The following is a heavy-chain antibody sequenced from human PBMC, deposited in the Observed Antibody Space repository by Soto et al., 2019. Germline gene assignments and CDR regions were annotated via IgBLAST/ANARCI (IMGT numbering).Heavy chain of an antibody. D-gene: IGHD2-2*01. V-gene: IGHV4-4*02. Sequence: SETLSLTCAVSGGSISSSNWWSWVRQPPGKGLEWIGEIYHSGSTNYNPSLKSRVTISVDKSKTQFSLKLSSVTAADTAVYYCARVPRYQLLKGWFDPWGQVXLVTVYS. CDR1: GGSISSSNW. CDR3: ARVPRYQLLKGWFDP. CDR2: IYHSGST. J-gene: IGHJ5*02.